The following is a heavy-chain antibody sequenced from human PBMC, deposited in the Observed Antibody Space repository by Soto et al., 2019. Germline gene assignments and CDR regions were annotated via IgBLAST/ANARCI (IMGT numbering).Heavy chain of an antibody. CDR2: IYYSGST. Sequence: QLQLQESGPGLVKPSETLSLTCTVSGGSISSSSYYWGWIRQPPGKGLEWIGSIYYSGSTYYNPSLNSRVTRSVDTSKNQFSLKLSSVTAADTAVYYCARRGPDYSNKRFAYWGQGTLVTVSS. V-gene: IGHV4-39*01. J-gene: IGHJ4*02. D-gene: IGHD4-4*01. CDR3: ARRGPDYSNKRFAY. CDR1: GGSISSSSYY.